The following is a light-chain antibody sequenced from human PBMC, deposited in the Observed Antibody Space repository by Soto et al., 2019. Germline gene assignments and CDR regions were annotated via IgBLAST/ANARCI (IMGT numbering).Light chain of an antibody. CDR2: ASS. Sequence: DIQMTQSPSSLSASVGDAVTITCRSDQSISTSLNWYQQRPGKAPRLLIYASSNLESGVPSRFSGSGSATEFTLTIGSLHPEDFAPYYCQQAFDIPYTFGQGTKLDI. CDR3: QQAFDIPYT. J-gene: IGKJ2*01. V-gene: IGKV1-39*01. CDR1: QSISTS.